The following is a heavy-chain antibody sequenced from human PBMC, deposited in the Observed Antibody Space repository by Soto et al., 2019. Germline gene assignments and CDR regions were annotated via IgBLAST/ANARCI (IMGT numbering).Heavy chain of an antibody. CDR3: ADRRYQFDY. D-gene: IGHD3-9*01. CDR1: ALTPISHW. CDR2: IKQDGSEK. J-gene: IGHJ4*02. V-gene: IGHV3-7*03. Sequence: GSLRLSCADCALTPISHWITWVRQAPGKGLEWVDNIKQDGSEKYYVDSVKGRFTISRDNAKNSLYLQMNSLRAEETAVYYCADRRYQFDYWGQGTLVTVSS.